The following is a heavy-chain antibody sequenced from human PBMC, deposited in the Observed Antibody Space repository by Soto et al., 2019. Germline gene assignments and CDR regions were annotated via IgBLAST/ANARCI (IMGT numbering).Heavy chain of an antibody. CDR1: GGSISSGGYY. CDR3: ARYGLSGWRNWFDP. Sequence: SETLSLTCTVSGGSISSGGYYWSWIRQHPEKGLEWIGYIYYSGSTYYNPSLKSRVTISVDTSKNQFSLKLSSVTAADTVVYYCARYGLSGWRNWFDPWGQGTLVTVSS. V-gene: IGHV4-31*03. D-gene: IGHD6-19*01. J-gene: IGHJ5*02. CDR2: IYYSGST.